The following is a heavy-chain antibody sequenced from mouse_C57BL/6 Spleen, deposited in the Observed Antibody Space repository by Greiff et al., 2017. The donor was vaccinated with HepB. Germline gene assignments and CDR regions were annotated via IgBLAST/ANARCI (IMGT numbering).Heavy chain of an antibody. V-gene: IGHV1-69*01. Sequence: QVQLKQSGAELVMPGASVKLSCKASGYTFTSYWMHWVKQRPGQGLEWIGEIDPSDSYTNYNQKFKGKSTLTVDKSSSTAYMQLSSLTSEDSAVYYWARGGTGTGFFDYWGQGTTLTVSS. CDR3: ARGGTGTGFFDY. D-gene: IGHD4-1*01. CDR1: GYTFTSYW. CDR2: IDPSDSYT. J-gene: IGHJ2*01.